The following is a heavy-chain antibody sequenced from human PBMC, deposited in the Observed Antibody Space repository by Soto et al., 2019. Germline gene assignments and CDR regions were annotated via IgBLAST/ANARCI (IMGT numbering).Heavy chain of an antibody. D-gene: IGHD2-15*01. CDR3: AKDGRCSGGSCYPDY. J-gene: IGHJ4*02. V-gene: IGHV3-30*18. CDR1: GFTFSSYG. CDR2: ISNDGSNK. Sequence: QVQLVESGGGVVQPGRSLRLSCAASGFTFSSYGMHWVRQAPGKGPEWVAVISNDGSNKYYADSVKGRFTISRDNSKNTLSLQMNSLRAEDTAVYYCAKDGRCSGGSCYPDYWGQGTLVTVSS.